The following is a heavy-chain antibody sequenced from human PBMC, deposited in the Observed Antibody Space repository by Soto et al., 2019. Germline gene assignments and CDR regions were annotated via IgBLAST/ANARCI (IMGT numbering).Heavy chain of an antibody. CDR2: ISYDGREK. CDR3: AKERRYSFDAFDI. Sequence: PGGSLRLSCAASGFTFNFFGMHWVRQAPGKGLEWVAVISYDGREKYYADSVKGRFTMSRDNSKNMVYLEMSSLRPEDTSVYYCAKERRYSFDAFDIWGHGTMVTVSS. V-gene: IGHV3-30*18. CDR1: GFTFNFFG. D-gene: IGHD5-12*01. J-gene: IGHJ3*02.